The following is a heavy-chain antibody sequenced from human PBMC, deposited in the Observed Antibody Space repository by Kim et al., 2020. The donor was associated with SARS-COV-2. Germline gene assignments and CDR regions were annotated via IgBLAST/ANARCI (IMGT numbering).Heavy chain of an antibody. CDR1: GDSVSSNSAA. J-gene: IGHJ4*02. CDR3: VRFRYRYAVGDFDS. CDR2: IYYRSRWYN. Sequence: SQTLSLTCAISGDSVSSNSAAWNWIRQSPSRRREWLGRIYYRSRWYNDYAVSVKSRITVNPDTSNNQVSLQLNSVTPEDSAVYYCVRFRYRYAVGDFDSWGQGTLVTVSS. V-gene: IGHV6-1*01. D-gene: IGHD5-12*01.